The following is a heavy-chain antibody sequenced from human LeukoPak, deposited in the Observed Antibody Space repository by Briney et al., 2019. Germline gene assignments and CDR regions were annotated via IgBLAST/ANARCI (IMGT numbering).Heavy chain of an antibody. CDR2: ANPISGGT. J-gene: IGHJ4*02. CDR3: ARASDYGGNSFTLDY. D-gene: IGHD4-23*01. V-gene: IGHV1-2*02. Sequence: ASVKVSCKASRYTFTGYYIHCVRQARAHGGAWIGWANPISGGTHYSQKFQGRVTMTRDTSISTAYMELSRLRSDDTAVYYCARASDYGGNSFTLDYWGQGTLVTVSS. CDR1: RYTFTGYY.